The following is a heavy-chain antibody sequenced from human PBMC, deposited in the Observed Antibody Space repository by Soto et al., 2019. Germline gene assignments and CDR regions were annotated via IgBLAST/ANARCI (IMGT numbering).Heavy chain of an antibody. V-gene: IGHV1-58*02. CDR3: AAAAGNYYYGMDV. CDR2: IVVGSGNT. Sequence: GASVKVSCTASGYTFTSYAMHWVRQAPGQRLEWIGWIVVGSGNTNYAQKFQERVTITRDMSTSTAYMELSSLRSEDTAVYYCAAAAGNYYYGMDVWGQGTTVTVSS. J-gene: IGHJ6*02. CDR1: GYTFTSYA. D-gene: IGHD6-13*01.